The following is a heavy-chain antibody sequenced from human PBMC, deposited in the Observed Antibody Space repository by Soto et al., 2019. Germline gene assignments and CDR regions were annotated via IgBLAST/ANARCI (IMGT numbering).Heavy chain of an antibody. J-gene: IGHJ6*02. CDR1: GFTFSSYG. CDR2: IWYDGSNK. Sequence: GGSLRLSCAASGFTFSSYGMHWVRQAPGKGLEWVAVIWYDGSNKYYADSVKGRFTISRDNSKNTLYLQMNSLRAEDTAVYYCARDRSSSSWYVRSYYYYGMDVWGQGTTVTVSS. D-gene: IGHD6-13*01. CDR3: ARDRSSSSWYVRSYYYYGMDV. V-gene: IGHV3-33*01.